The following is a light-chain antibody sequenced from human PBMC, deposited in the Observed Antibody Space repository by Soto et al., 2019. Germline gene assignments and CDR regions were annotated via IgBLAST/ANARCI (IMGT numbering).Light chain of an antibody. CDR3: CSYAGSSTWV. Sequence: QSALTQPASVSGSPGQSITISCTGTSSDVGSYNPVSWYQQHPGKVPKIMIYEASKRPSGAPNRFSGSKSGNTASLTISGLQAEDEADYYCCSYAGSSTWVFGTGTKLTVL. J-gene: IGLJ1*01. V-gene: IGLV2-23*01. CDR2: EAS. CDR1: SSDVGSYNP.